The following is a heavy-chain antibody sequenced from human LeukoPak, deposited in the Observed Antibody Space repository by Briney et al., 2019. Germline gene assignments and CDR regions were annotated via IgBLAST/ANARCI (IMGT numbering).Heavy chain of an antibody. CDR2: ISGSGGST. Sequence: GGSLRLSCAASGFTFSSYAMSWVRQAPGKGLEWVSAISGSGGSTYYADSVKGRFTISRDSSKNTLYLQMNSLRAEDTAVYYCAKGSAYSSSWGYYYYYGMDVWGQGTTVTVSS. CDR1: GFTFSSYA. V-gene: IGHV3-23*01. J-gene: IGHJ6*02. CDR3: AKGSAYSSSWGYYYYYGMDV. D-gene: IGHD6-13*01.